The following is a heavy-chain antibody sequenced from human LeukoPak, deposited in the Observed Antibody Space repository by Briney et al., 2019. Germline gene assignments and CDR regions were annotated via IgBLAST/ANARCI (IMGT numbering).Heavy chain of an antibody. CDR1: GFTFSSYW. CDR3: ARLDC. J-gene: IGHJ4*02. V-gene: IGHV3-74*01. CDR2: ISSDGSTT. Sequence: GGSLRLSCAASGFTFSSYWMHWVRQAPGKGLVWVSRISSDGSTTTYADSVKGRFTISRDNSKNTLYLQMNSLRAEDTAVYYCARLDCWGQGTLVTVSS.